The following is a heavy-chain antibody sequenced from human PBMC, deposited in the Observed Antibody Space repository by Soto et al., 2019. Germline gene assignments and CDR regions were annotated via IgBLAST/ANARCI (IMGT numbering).Heavy chain of an antibody. V-gene: IGHV4-59*08. J-gene: IGHJ6*03. Sequence: SETLSLTCTVSGGSISSYYWSWIRQPPGKGLEWIGYIYYSGSTNYNPSLKSRVTISVDTSKNQFSLKLSSVTAADTAVYYCARYREDYGDYDASMVLSYYMDVWGKGTTVTVSS. D-gene: IGHD4-17*01. CDR1: GGSISSYY. CDR2: IYYSGST. CDR3: ARYREDYGDYDASMVLSYYMDV.